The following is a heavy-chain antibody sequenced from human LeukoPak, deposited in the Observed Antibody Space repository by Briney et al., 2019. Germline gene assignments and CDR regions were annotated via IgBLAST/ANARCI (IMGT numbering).Heavy chain of an antibody. CDR1: GYTFTGYY. CDR2: INPNSGGA. Sequence: ASVKVSCKASGYTFTGYYMHWVRQAPGQELEWMGWINPNSGGANYVQKFQDRVTMTRDTSISTAYMELSRLRSDDTAVYYCAIADPVRGVGLLYAFDIWGQGTMVTVSS. V-gene: IGHV1-2*02. CDR3: AIADPVRGVGLLYAFDI. J-gene: IGHJ3*02. D-gene: IGHD2-21*02.